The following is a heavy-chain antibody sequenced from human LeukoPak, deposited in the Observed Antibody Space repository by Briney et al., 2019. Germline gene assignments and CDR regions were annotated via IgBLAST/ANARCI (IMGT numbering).Heavy chain of an antibody. Sequence: PSETLSLTCAVYGGSFSGYYWSWIRQPPGKGLEWIGEINHSGSTNYNPSLKSRVTISVDTSKNQFSLKLSSVTAADTAVYYCARRPYGGTLIKLFMRIAAAGTEGSSGWYGGFDYWGQGTLVTVSS. CDR2: INHSGST. J-gene: IGHJ4*02. V-gene: IGHV4-34*01. D-gene: IGHD6-13*01. CDR3: ARRPYGGTLIKLFMRIAAAGTEGSSGWYGGFDY. CDR1: GGSFSGYY.